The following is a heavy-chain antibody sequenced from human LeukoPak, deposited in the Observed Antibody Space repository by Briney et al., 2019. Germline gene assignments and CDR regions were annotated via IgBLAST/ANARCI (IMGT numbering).Heavy chain of an antibody. Sequence: GGSLRLSCAASGFTFSSYSMNWVRQAPGKGLEWVSSISRSSSYIYYADSLKGRFTISRDNAKNSLYLQMNSLRAEDTAVYYCARGTPTTRDFDSWGQGTLVTVSS. J-gene: IGHJ4*02. CDR3: ARGTPTTRDFDS. D-gene: IGHD4-11*01. V-gene: IGHV3-21*06. CDR2: ISRSSSYI. CDR1: GFTFSSYS.